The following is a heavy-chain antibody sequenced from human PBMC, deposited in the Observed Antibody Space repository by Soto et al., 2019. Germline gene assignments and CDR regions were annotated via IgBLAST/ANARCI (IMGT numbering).Heavy chain of an antibody. Sequence: GASVKVSCKASGGTFSSYAITWVRQAPGQGLEWIGGIIPIFGTANYAQKFQARVTITADESTSTAYMELSSLRPEDTAVYYCVRGGSANYYGLFDSWGQGTLVTVSS. CDR1: GGTFSSYA. V-gene: IGHV1-69*13. D-gene: IGHD1-26*01. J-gene: IGHJ4*02. CDR2: IIPIFGTA. CDR3: VRGGSANYYGLFDS.